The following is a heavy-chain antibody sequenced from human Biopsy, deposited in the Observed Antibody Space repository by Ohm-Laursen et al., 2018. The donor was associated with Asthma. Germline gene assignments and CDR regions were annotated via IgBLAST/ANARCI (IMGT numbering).Heavy chain of an antibody. CDR1: GGSFSNYA. CDR2: LIPVLGTA. D-gene: IGHD5-12*01. CDR3: ARGYSGSDRIVYYYSGMEV. Sequence: VASVKVSCKASGGSFSNYAISWVRQAPRQGLEWMGGLIPVLGTADYAQMFEGRVTITADESTSTAYMELSSLRSEDTAVYYCARGYSGSDRIVYYYSGMEVWGPGTTVTVSS. J-gene: IGHJ6*02. V-gene: IGHV1-69*13.